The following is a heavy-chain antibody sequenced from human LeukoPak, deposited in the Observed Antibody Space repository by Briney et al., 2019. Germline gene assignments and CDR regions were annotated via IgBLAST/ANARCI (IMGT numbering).Heavy chain of an antibody. CDR3: ARQLMIDYYYYYYYMDV. CDR2: INHSGST. J-gene: IGHJ6*03. Sequence: PSETLSLTCAVYGGSFSGYYWSWIRQPPGKGLEWIGEINHSGSTNYNPSLKSRVTISIDTSKNQFSLKLSSVTAADTAVYYCARQLMIDYYYYYYYMDVWGRGTTVTISS. D-gene: IGHD3-22*01. V-gene: IGHV4-34*01. CDR1: GGSFSGYY.